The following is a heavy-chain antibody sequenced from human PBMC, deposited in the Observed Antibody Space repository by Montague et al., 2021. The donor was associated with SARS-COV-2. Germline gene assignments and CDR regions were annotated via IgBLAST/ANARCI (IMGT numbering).Heavy chain of an antibody. J-gene: IGHJ3*02. CDR1: GDSISSCY. CDR3: SRGGATYYYDTSGYGNAVYT. V-gene: IGHV4-59*01. Sequence: SETRSLTCTVSGDSISSCYWCWIWLPPPTGLGWIWIIYLHAYTNSNPTLKLRVPVSVDTSKTQFPLRVRSVTAAATAVYFCSRGGATYYYDTSGYGNAVYTWGQGTMVTVSS. CDR2: IYLHAYT. D-gene: IGHD3-22*01.